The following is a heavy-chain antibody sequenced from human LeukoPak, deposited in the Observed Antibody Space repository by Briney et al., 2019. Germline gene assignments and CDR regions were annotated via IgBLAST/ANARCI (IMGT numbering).Heavy chain of an antibody. CDR2: IKSKTDGGTP. CDR1: GFTFSNVW. CDR3: TRDYDIVTGYFKGAFDI. D-gene: IGHD3-9*01. J-gene: IGHJ3*02. Sequence: GGSLRLSGAASGFTFSNVWMSWVRQAPGKGLEWVGRIKSKTDGGTPDYSAPVEGRFTISRDDSRNTMYLQMNSLKAEDTAIYYCTRDYDIVTGYFKGAFDIWGQGTTVTVSS. V-gene: IGHV3-15*01.